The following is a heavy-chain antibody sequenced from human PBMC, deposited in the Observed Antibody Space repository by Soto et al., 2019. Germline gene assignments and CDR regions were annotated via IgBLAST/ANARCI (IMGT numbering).Heavy chain of an antibody. CDR2: ISAYNGNT. D-gene: IGHD6-19*01. J-gene: IGHJ3*02. V-gene: IGHV1-18*01. CDR3: ARKQGGLAVAGFAAFDI. CDR1: GYTFTSYG. Sequence: GASVKVSCKASGYTFTSYGISWVRQAPGQGLEWMGWISAYNGNTNYAQKLQGRVTMTTDTSTSTAYMELRSLRSDDTAVYYFARKQGGLAVAGFAAFDIWGQGTMVTVSS.